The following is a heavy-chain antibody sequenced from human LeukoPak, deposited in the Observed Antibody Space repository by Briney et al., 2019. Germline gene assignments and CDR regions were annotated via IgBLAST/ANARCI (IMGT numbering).Heavy chain of an antibody. Sequence: PGGSLRLSCADSGFTFSSYSMNWVRQAPGKGLEWVSSISSGSKYIYNADSVKGRFTISRDNAKNSLYLQMNSLRAEDTAVYYCARAPSYSYGSMDFWGQGTLVIVSS. J-gene: IGHJ4*02. CDR1: GFTFSSYS. CDR2: ISSGSKYI. V-gene: IGHV3-21*01. CDR3: ARAPSYSYGSMDF. D-gene: IGHD5-18*01.